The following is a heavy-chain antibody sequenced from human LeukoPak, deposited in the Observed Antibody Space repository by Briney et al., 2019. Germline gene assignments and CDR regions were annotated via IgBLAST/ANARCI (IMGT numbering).Heavy chain of an antibody. CDR1: GFTARTNY. J-gene: IGHJ4*02. D-gene: IGHD4-17*01. V-gene: IGHV3-66*01. Sequence: GGPLRSPCPALGFTARTNYMSGVPQAPGKGLEWASVIYANGDTYYADSVKGRFTISRDNSKNTVYLQMNSLRAEDTAVYYCARSPDYGDYLFDYWGQGTLVTVSS. CDR3: ARSPDYGDYLFDY. CDR2: IYANGDT.